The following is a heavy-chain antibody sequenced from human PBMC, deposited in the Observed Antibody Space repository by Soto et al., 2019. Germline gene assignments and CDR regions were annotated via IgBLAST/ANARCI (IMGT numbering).Heavy chain of an antibody. Sequence: GGSLRLSCAASGFTFSSYSMNWVRQAPGKGLEWVSYISSSSSTIYYADSVKGRFTISRDNAKNSLYLQMNSLRDEDTAVYYCARDLTGFWSGYYRDIWGQGTMVTVSS. CDR1: GFTFSSYS. CDR3: ARDLTGFWSGYYRDI. V-gene: IGHV3-48*02. D-gene: IGHD3-3*01. CDR2: ISSSSSTI. J-gene: IGHJ3*02.